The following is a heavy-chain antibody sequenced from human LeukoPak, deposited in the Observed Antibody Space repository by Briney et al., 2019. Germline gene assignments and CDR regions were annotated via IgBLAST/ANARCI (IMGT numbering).Heavy chain of an antibody. Sequence: SETLSLTCAVYGGSFSGYYWSWIRQPPGKGLEWIGEINHSGSTNYNPSLKSRVTISVDTSKNQFSLKLSSVTAADTAVYYCARHVRRYCSSTSCYGVFDYWGQGTLVTVSS. V-gene: IGHV4-34*01. D-gene: IGHD2-2*01. CDR1: GGSFSGYY. J-gene: IGHJ4*02. CDR2: INHSGST. CDR3: ARHVRRYCSSTSCYGVFDY.